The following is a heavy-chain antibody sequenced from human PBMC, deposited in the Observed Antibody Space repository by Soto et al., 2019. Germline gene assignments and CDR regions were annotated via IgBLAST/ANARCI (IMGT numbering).Heavy chain of an antibody. D-gene: IGHD4-17*01. Sequence: QVQLVQSGAEVKKPGASVKVSCKASGYTFTSYGISWVRQAPGQGLLWMEWITANNGNTNFAQKLQGRVTMTTDTSTITAYMELRSLRSDDTAVYYCARLDVTTYYYGMDVWGQGTTVTVSS. CDR1: GYTFTSYG. CDR3: ARLDVTTYYYGMDV. V-gene: IGHV1-18*01. J-gene: IGHJ6*02. CDR2: ITANNGNT.